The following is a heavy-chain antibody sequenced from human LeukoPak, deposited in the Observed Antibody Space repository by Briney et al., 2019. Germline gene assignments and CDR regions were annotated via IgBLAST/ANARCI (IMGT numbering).Heavy chain of an antibody. CDR1: GGSISSGGYY. CDR3: ARDYRYCSGGSCDVNWFDP. CDR2: IYYSGST. V-gene: IGHV4-31*03. J-gene: IGHJ5*02. D-gene: IGHD2-15*01. Sequence: SETLSLTCTVSGGSISSGGYYWSWIRQHPGKGLEWIGYIYYSGSTYYNPSLKSRVTISVDTSKNQFSLKLSSVTAADTAVYYCARDYRYCSGGSCDVNWFDPWGQGTLVTVSS.